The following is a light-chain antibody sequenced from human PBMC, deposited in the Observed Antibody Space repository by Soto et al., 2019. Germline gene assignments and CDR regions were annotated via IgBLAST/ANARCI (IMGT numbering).Light chain of an antibody. CDR3: QQYNSYST. V-gene: IGKV3-20*01. J-gene: IGKJ1*01. CDR1: QSVSSSY. CDR2: GAS. Sequence: EIVLTQSPGTLSLSPGERATLSCWASQSVSSSYLAWYQQKPGQAPRLLIYGASSRATGIPDRFSGSGSGTDFTLTISSLQPDDFATYYCQQYNSYSTFGQGTKVDIK.